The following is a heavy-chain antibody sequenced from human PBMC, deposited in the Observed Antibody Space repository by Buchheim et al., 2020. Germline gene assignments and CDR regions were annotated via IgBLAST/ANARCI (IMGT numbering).Heavy chain of an antibody. CDR3: ARDGRGYFFDF. CDR1: GYTFTGHA. D-gene: IGHD5-12*01. Sequence: QVQLVQSGAEVKKPGASVKVSCKASGYTFTGHAIHWVRQAPGQGLEWMGWIHTGNGNIKYSESFQGRATITRDTSASTVYMEMSRLRSEDTAVYYCARDGRGYFFDFWGQGTL. CDR2: IHTGNGNI. V-gene: IGHV1-3*04. J-gene: IGHJ4*02.